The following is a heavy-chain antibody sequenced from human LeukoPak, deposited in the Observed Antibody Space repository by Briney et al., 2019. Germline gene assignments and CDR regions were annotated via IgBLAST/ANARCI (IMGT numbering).Heavy chain of an antibody. J-gene: IGHJ6*02. V-gene: IGHV3-21*01. CDR2: ISSSSNYI. CDR3: ARPYYYGSGSFRGMDV. D-gene: IGHD3-10*01. Sequence: GGSLRLSCAASGFTLSSYSMNWVRQPPGKGLEWVSSISSSSNYIYYADSVKGRFTLSRDNAKNSLYLQMNSVRAEDTAVYYCARPYYYGSGSFRGMDVWGQGTTVTVSS. CDR1: GFTLSSYS.